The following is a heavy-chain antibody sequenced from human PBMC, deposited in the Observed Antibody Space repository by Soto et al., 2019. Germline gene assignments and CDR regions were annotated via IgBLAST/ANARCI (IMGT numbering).Heavy chain of an antibody. CDR2: ISSGSSDT. CDR3: ARVAY. Sequence: GVSLSLSWEASGFTFSRVSVNWVRQGPGKGLEWVASISSGSSDTWYADSVKGRFIISRDNAQNSLFLQMNTLRPEDTAMYYCARVAYWGPGTQVTVSS. V-gene: IGHV3-21*01. CDR1: GFTFSRVS. J-gene: IGHJ4*02.